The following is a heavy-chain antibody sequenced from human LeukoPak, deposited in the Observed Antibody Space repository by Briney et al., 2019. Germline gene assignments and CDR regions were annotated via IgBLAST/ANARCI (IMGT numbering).Heavy chain of an antibody. Sequence: SETLSLTCTVSGGSVSSGSYYWSWIRQPPGKGLEWIGYIYYSGSTNYNPSLKSRVTISVDTSKNQLSLKLSSVTAADTALYYCATEIYCGGDCYSDYWGQGTLVTVSS. V-gene: IGHV4-61*01. CDR2: IYYSGST. CDR3: ATEIYCGGDCYSDY. D-gene: IGHD2-21*02. J-gene: IGHJ4*02. CDR1: GGSVSSGSYY.